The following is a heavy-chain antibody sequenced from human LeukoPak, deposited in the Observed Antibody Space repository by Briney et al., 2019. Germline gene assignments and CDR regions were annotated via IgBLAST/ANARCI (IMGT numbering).Heavy chain of an antibody. Sequence: PSETLSLTCTVSGGSISTYYWSWIRQPPGKGVEGIGYIYYSGGTNYNPSLKSRVTISVDTSKNQFSLKLSTVTAADTAVYYCARAIGSGREGGYYFDYWGQGTLVTVSS. CDR1: GGSISTYY. J-gene: IGHJ4*02. V-gene: IGHV4-59*08. D-gene: IGHD6-19*01. CDR3: ARAIGSGREGGYYFDY. CDR2: IYYSGGT.